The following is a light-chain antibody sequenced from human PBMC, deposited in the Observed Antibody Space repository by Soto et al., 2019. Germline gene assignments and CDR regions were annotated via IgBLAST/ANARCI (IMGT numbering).Light chain of an antibody. CDR3: VLYMGSGIWV. Sequence: QSVVTQEPSFLVSPGGTVTLTCGVSSGSVSTSYYPSWYQQAPGQAPRTLIYSTNTRSSGVPDRFSGSILGNKAALTITGAQADDESDYYCVLYMGSGIWVFGGGTKVTVL. CDR2: STN. J-gene: IGLJ3*02. CDR1: SGSVSTSYY. V-gene: IGLV8-61*01.